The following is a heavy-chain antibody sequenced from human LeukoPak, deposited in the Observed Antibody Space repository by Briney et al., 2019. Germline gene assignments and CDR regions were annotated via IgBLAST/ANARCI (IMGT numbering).Heavy chain of an antibody. Sequence: GGSLRLSCAASGFTFSNYWMHWVRQAPGKGLVWVSRINSDGINTSYADSVKGRFTISRDNAKNTLYLQMNSLTAEDTAIYYCAKATGTLGNWGQGILVTVSS. D-gene: IGHD1-1*01. J-gene: IGHJ4*02. CDR3: AKATGTLGN. CDR2: INSDGINT. V-gene: IGHV3-74*01. CDR1: GFTFSNYW.